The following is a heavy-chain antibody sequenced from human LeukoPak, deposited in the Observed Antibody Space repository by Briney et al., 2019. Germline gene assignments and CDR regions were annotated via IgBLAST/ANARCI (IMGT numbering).Heavy chain of an antibody. D-gene: IGHD5-18*01. Sequence: GGSLRLSCAASGFTFSSYAMSWVCQAPGKGLEWVSAISGSGGSTYYADSVKGRFTISRDNSKNTLYLQMNSLRAEDTAVYYCAKDESPGYSYGPHYYYYGMDVWGQGTTVTVSS. CDR3: AKDESPGYSYGPHYYYYGMDV. V-gene: IGHV3-23*01. J-gene: IGHJ6*02. CDR1: GFTFSSYA. CDR2: ISGSGGST.